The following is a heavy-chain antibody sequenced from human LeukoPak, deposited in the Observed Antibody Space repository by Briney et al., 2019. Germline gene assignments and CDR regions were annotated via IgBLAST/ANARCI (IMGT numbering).Heavy chain of an antibody. CDR1: GGSISSYY. V-gene: IGHV4-59*01. CDR2: IYYSGST. CDR3: ARTVDTAMAPNWFDP. D-gene: IGHD5-18*01. Sequence: PSETLSLTCTGSGGSISSYYWSWIRQPPGKGLEWIGYIYYSGSTNYNPSLKSRVTISVDTSKNQFSLKLSSVTAADTAVYYCARTVDTAMAPNWFDPWGQGTLVTVSS. J-gene: IGHJ5*02.